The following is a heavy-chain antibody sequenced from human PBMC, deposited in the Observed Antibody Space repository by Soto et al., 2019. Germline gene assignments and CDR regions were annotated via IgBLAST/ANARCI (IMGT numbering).Heavy chain of an antibody. D-gene: IGHD1-26*01. CDR3: ARYRDGDSASLHYFDS. CDR1: AGTFRSYG. V-gene: IGHV1-69*01. J-gene: IGHJ4*02. CDR2: IIPIFGTT. Sequence: QVQLVQSGPEVKKPGSSVKVSCQTSAGTFRSYGISWVRQAPGQRFAWMGGIIPIFGTTNYAQNFQGRVTMTADGSTNTFYMELSSLTSEDTAVYYCARYRDGDSASLHYFDSWGQGTLVTVSS.